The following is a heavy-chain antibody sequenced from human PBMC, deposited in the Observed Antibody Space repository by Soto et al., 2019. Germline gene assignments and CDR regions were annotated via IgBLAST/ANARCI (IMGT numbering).Heavy chain of an antibody. D-gene: IGHD2-2*01. CDR3: ARDWRVVPAANNYYYYYGMDV. CDR1: GGSISSGGYY. CDR2: IYYSGST. Sequence: KTSETLSLTCTVSGGSISSGGYYWSWIRQHPGKGLEWIGYIYYSGSTYYNPSLKSRVTISVDTSKNQFSLKLSSVTAADTAVYYCARDWRVVPAANNYYYYYGMDVWGQGTTVTVSS. J-gene: IGHJ6*02. V-gene: IGHV4-31*03.